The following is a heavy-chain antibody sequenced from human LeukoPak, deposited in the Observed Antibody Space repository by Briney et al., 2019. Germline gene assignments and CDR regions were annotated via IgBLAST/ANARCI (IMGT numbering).Heavy chain of an antibody. CDR2: FDPEDDET. Sequence: ASVKVSCKVSGYTLSELSMHWVRQAPGRGLEWMGAFDPEDDETIYAQSFQGRLTMTEDTSTDTAYMELSSLRSEDSAVYYCATEAAGRYEYYGLDAWGQGTMVTVSS. CDR1: GYTLSELS. D-gene: IGHD6-13*01. J-gene: IGHJ6*02. V-gene: IGHV1-24*01. CDR3: ATEAAGRYEYYGLDA.